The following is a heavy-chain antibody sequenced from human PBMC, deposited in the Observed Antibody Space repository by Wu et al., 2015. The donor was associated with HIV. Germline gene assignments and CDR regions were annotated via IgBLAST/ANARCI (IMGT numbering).Heavy chain of an antibody. CDR2: IIPIFGTA. D-gene: IGHD3-22*01. Sequence: QVQLVQSGAEVKKPGSSVKVSCKASGGTFSSYAISWVRQAPGQGLEWMGGIIPIFGTANYAQKFQGRVTITADESTSTAYMELSSLRSEDTAVYYCARDIRYYDSSGYYYVNAFDIWGQGTMVTVSS. J-gene: IGHJ3*02. CDR3: ARDIRYYDSSGYYYVNAFDI. CDR1: GGTFSSYA. V-gene: IGHV1-69*12.